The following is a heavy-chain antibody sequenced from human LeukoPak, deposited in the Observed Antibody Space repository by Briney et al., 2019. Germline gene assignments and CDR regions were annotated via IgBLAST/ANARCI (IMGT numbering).Heavy chain of an antibody. V-gene: IGHV3-30*02. CDR2: IRYDGSNK. CDR1: GFTFSSYG. D-gene: IGHD1-1*01. Sequence: GSLRLSCAASGFTFSSYGMHWVRQAPGKGLEWVAFIRYDGSNKYYADSVKGRFTISRDNAKNSLYLQMNSLRSEDTAVYYCAADLGTTHGYYYYMDVWGKGTTVTVSS. CDR3: AADLGTTHGYYYYMDV. J-gene: IGHJ6*03.